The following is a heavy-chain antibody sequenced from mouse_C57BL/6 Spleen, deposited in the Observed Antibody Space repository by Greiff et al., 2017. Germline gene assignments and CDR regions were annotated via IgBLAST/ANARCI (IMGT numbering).Heavy chain of an antibody. CDR2: LWSGGST. V-gene: IGHV2-2*01. CDR1: GFSLTSYG. J-gene: IGHJ2*01. CDR3: AINQVYGNSLDY. D-gene: IGHD1-1*01. Sequence: QVQLQQSGPGLVQPSQSLSITCTVSGFSLTSYGVHWVRQSPGKGLEWLGVLWSGGSTDYTAAFISRLSISKDNSKSQIFFKMNSLQADDADIYYCAINQVYGNSLDYWGQGTTLTVSA.